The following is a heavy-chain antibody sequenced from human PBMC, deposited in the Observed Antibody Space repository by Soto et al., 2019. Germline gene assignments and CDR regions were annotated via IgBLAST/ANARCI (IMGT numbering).Heavy chain of an antibody. Sequence: QVQLQESGPGLVKPSQTLSLTCTVSGGSISSGGYYWSWIRQHPGKGLEWIGYIYYSGSTYYNPSLKSRVTISVDTSKNQFSLKLSYVTAADTAVYYFARVPPHCSGGSCYSAWFDPWGQGTLVTVSS. CDR2: IYYSGST. CDR1: GGSISSGGYY. J-gene: IGHJ5*02. V-gene: IGHV4-31*03. CDR3: ARVPPHCSGGSCYSAWFDP. D-gene: IGHD2-15*01.